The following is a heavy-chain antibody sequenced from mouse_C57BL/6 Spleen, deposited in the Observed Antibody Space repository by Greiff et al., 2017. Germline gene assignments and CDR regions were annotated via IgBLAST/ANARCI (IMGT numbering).Heavy chain of an antibody. CDR1: GYAFSSSW. CDR3: ARHFYDGYYWFAY. CDR2: IYPGDGDT. J-gene: IGHJ3*01. V-gene: IGHV1-82*01. D-gene: IGHD2-3*01. Sequence: QVQLQQSGPELVKPGASVKISCKASGYAFSSSWMNWVKQRPGKGLEWIGRIYPGDGDTNYNGKFKGKATLTADKSSSTAYMQLSSLTSEDSAVYFCARHFYDGYYWFAYWGQGTLVTVSA.